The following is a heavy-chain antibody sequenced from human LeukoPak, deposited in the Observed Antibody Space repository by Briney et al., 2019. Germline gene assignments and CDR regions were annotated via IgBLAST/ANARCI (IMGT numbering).Heavy chain of an antibody. CDR2: INTNTGNP. J-gene: IGHJ4*02. D-gene: IGHD3-10*01. V-gene: IGHV7-4-1*02. Sequence: AASVKVSCKASGYTFTSYAMNWVRQTPGQGLEWMGWINTNTGNPTYAQGFTGRFVFSLDTSVSTAYLRISGLKAEDTAVYYCAREVAGSPDYWGQGTLVTVSS. CDR1: GYTFTSYA. CDR3: AREVAGSPDY.